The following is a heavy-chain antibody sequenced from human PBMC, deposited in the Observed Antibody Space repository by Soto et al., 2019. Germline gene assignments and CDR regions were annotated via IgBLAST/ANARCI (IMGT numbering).Heavy chain of an antibody. V-gene: IGHV4-59*12. J-gene: IGHJ4*02. CDR2: IYYSGYT. Sequence: SETLSLTCTVSGDSIRSYYWSWIRQPPGKGLEWIGYIYYSGYTSYNPSLKSRVTISVDTSKNQFSLKLNSVTAADTAVYYCARSSVRGWSYWGQGTLVTVS. CDR1: GDSIRSYY. D-gene: IGHD3-10*02. CDR3: ARSSVRGWSY.